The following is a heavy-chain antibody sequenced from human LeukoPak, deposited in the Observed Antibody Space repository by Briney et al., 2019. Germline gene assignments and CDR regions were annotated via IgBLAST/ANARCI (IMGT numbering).Heavy chain of an antibody. Sequence: GASVKVSCKASGYTFTSYGISCVRQAPGQGLEWMGWISAYNGNTNYAQKLQGRATMTTDTSTSTAYMELRSLRSDDTAVYYCARDCSGGSCYFRPWGQGTLVTVSS. CDR1: GYTFTSYG. J-gene: IGHJ5*02. CDR3: ARDCSGGSCYFRP. D-gene: IGHD2-15*01. CDR2: ISAYNGNT. V-gene: IGHV1-18*01.